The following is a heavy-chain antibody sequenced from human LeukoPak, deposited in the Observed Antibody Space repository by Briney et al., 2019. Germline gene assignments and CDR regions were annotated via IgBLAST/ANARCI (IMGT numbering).Heavy chain of an antibody. CDR2: INSDGSST. Sequence: GGSLRLSCAASGFTFDDYAMHWVRQAPGKGLVWVSRINSDGSSTSYADSVKGRFTISRDNAKNTLYLQMNSLRAEDTAVYYCAVLTPGDYYGMDVWGQGTTVTVSS. CDR3: AVLTPGDYYGMDV. V-gene: IGHV3-74*01. CDR1: GFTFDDYA. D-gene: IGHD2/OR15-2a*01. J-gene: IGHJ6*02.